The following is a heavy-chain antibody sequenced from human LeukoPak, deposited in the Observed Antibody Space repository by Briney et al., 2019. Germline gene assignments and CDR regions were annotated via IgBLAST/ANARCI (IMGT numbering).Heavy chain of an antibody. J-gene: IGHJ6*03. CDR2: ISGSGGGT. CDR1: GFTFSSYW. V-gene: IGHV3-23*01. D-gene: IGHD1-26*01. CDR3: AKNRGAGSHYYYHMNV. Sequence: GGSLRLSCAASGFTFSSYWMSWVRQAAGKGLEWVSLISGSGGGTYYADSVKGRFTISRDNSKNTLHLQLNSLRVEDTAVYYCAKNRGAGSHYYYHMNVWGKGTTVTVSS.